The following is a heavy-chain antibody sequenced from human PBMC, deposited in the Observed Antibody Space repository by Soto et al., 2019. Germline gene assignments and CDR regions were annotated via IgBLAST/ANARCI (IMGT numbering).Heavy chain of an antibody. V-gene: IGHV4-61*08. J-gene: IGHJ4*02. CDR2: VESSGRT. D-gene: IGHD3-10*01. CDR3: ARGVYGAYLDY. CDR1: GDSMTKNYRSWSMTNYYY. Sequence: PSETLSLTCTVSGDSMTKNYRSWSMTNYYYWSWIRQTPGKGLEWIGYVESSGRTEYKPSLASRVTLSLDSSQNQFSLTLRSVTTADRARYFGARGVYGAYLDYWGQGIPVTVSS.